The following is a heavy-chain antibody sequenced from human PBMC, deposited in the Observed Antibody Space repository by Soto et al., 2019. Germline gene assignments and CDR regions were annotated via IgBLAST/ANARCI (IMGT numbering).Heavy chain of an antibody. CDR3: ARHEHYYDSSGYFGLIDY. V-gene: IGHV5-51*01. D-gene: IGHD3-22*01. J-gene: IGHJ4*02. CDR1: GYSFTSYW. Sequence: PGESLKISCKGSGYSFTSYWIGWARQMPGKGLEWMGIIYPGDSDTRYSPSFQGQVTISADKSISTAYLQWSSLKASDTAMYYCARHEHYYDSSGYFGLIDYWGQGTLVTVSS. CDR2: IYPGDSDT.